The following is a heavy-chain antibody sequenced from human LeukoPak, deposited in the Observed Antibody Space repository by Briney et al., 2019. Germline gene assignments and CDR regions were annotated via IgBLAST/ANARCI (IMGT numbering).Heavy chain of an antibody. CDR2: ISANGRST. V-gene: IGHV3-23*01. Sequence: SGGPLRLSCAASGFTFSNYAKTWPRHAPGKGLEWVSNISANGRSTYYADSVEGRFTISRDKSKDTLYLQMNSRRAEDTALYYCAKDSGETPYYFDYWGQGILVTVSS. D-gene: IGHD3-10*01. CDR3: AKDSGETPYYFDY. J-gene: IGHJ4*02. CDR1: GFTFSNYA.